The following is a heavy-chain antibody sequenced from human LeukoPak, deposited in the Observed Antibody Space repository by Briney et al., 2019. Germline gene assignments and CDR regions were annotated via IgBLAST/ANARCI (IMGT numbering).Heavy chain of an antibody. J-gene: IGHJ4*02. CDR2: IGSSGTTI. D-gene: IGHD2-8*02. CDR1: GFTLSNAW. CDR3: ARDLVADY. Sequence: GGSLRLSCAASGFTLSNAWMNWVRQAPGKGLEWVSYIGSSGTTIFYADSVKGRFSISRDNAKNSLYLQMHSLRAEDTALYYCARDLVADYWGLGTLVTVSS. V-gene: IGHV3-48*04.